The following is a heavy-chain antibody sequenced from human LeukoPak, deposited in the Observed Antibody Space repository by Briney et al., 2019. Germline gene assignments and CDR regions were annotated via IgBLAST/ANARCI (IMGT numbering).Heavy chain of an antibody. Sequence: PSQTLSLTCTVSGGSISSGGYYWSWIRQHPGKGLECIGYIYYSGSTYYNPSLKSRVTISVDTSKNQFSLKLSSVTAADTAVYYCARAIGGYYSFDYWGQGTLVTVSS. V-gene: IGHV4-31*03. CDR1: GGSISSGGYY. CDR3: ARAIGGYYSFDY. D-gene: IGHD3-22*01. J-gene: IGHJ4*02. CDR2: IYYSGST.